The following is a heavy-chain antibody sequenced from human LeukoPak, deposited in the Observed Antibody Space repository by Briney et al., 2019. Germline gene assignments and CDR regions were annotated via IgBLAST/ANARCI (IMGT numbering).Heavy chain of an antibody. D-gene: IGHD1-7*01. CDR3: ARQKTGTTYYYYYMDV. Sequence: SETLSLTCTVSGGSISSSSYYWGWIRQPPGKGLEWIGSIYYSGSTYYNPSLQSRVTISVDTSKNQFSLKLSSVTAADTAVYYCARQKTGTTYYYYYMDVWGKGTTVTVSS. CDR2: IYYSGST. J-gene: IGHJ6*03. V-gene: IGHV4-39*01. CDR1: GGSISSSSYY.